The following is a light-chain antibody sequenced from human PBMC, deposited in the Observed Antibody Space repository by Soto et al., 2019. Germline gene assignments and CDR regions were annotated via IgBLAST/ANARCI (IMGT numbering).Light chain of an antibody. V-gene: IGKV1-5*03. Sequence: DVQMTQSPSTLSASVGDRVTITCRASQSISSWLAWYQQKPGKAPKLLIYKASTLESGVPSRFSGSGYGTEFTLTISSLQPDDFATYYCQQYSTYFRTFGQGTKVEIK. J-gene: IGKJ1*01. CDR1: QSISSW. CDR3: QQYSTYFRT. CDR2: KAS.